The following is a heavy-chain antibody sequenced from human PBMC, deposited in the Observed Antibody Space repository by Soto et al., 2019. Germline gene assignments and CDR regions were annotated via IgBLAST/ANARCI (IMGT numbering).Heavy chain of an antibody. Sequence: SVTLSDTYGFSGVTRSSSNWWSWVRPPPGKALEWLGEIFYSGSTKYNPSLNSRVTISADQSKNHLSLRLSSVTAADTAVYYCVHHGGDPYYHDFWGQGSLVTVPQ. D-gene: IGHD4-17*01. J-gene: IGHJ4*01. CDR1: GVTRSSSNW. V-gene: IGHV4-4*02. CDR2: IFYSGST. CDR3: VHHGGDPYYHDF.